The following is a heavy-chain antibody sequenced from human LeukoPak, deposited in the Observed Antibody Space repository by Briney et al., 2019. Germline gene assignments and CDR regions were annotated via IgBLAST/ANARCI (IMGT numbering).Heavy chain of an antibody. CDR2: ISSSSSYI. Sequence: GGSLRLSCAASGFTFSSYSMNWVRQAPGKGLEWVSSISSSSSYIYYADSVKGRFTISRDNAKNSLYLQMNSLRAEDTAVYYCARARTVDIVATTTGYWGQGILVTVSS. V-gene: IGHV3-21*01. CDR3: ARARTVDIVATTTGY. J-gene: IGHJ4*02. CDR1: GFTFSSYS. D-gene: IGHD5-12*01.